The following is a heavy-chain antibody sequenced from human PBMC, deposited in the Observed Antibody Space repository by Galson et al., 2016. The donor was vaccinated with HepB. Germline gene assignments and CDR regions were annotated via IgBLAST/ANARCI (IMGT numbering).Heavy chain of an antibody. V-gene: IGHV3-7*04. CDR2: IKHDGSEK. Sequence: SLRLSCAASGFTFSRYWLSWVRQAPGKGLEWVANIKHDGSEKYYVDSVKGRFTISRDNSKNSLYLQMNSLRAEDTALYYCARGPYDSSGYGSTTTYYYYGLDVWGQGTTVTVSS. D-gene: IGHD3-22*01. J-gene: IGHJ6*02. CDR3: ARGPYDSSGYGSTTTYYYYGLDV. CDR1: GFTFSRYW.